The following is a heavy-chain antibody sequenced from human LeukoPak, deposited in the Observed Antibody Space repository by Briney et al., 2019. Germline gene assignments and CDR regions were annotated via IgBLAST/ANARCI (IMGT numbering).Heavy chain of an antibody. J-gene: IGHJ5*02. CDR1: GYTFTGYH. V-gene: IGHV1-2*02. CDR2: INPNTGGT. Sequence: ASVKVSCKASGYTFTGYHMHWVRQAPGQGLEWMGWINPNTGGTNYAQKFQGRVTMTRDTSISTAYMELSRLRSDDTAVYYCARGAPYDFWSGQNNWFDPWGQGTLVTVSS. D-gene: IGHD3-3*01. CDR3: ARGAPYDFWSGQNNWFDP.